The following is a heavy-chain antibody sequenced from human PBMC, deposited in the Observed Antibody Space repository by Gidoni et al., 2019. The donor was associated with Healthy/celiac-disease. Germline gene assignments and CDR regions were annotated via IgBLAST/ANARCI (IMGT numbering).Heavy chain of an antibody. CDR1: GCSLSSSSYY. D-gene: IGHD4-17*01. CDR2: LYYTGST. CDR3: ARQSHDYGDYFDY. J-gene: IGHJ4*02. Sequence: QLQLQESGPGLVKPSETLSLTCPVSGCSLSSSSYYWGWIRQPPGKGLEWIGNLYYTGSTYYNPSLKSRVTISVDTSKNQFSLKLSSVTAADTAVYYCARQSHDYGDYFDYWGQGTLVTVSS. V-gene: IGHV4-39*01.